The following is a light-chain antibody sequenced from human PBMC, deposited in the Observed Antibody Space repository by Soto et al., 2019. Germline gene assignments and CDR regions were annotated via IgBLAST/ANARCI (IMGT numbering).Light chain of an antibody. V-gene: IGKV1-5*03. CDR1: QTISSW. CDR2: KAS. J-gene: IGKJ1*01. CDR3: QHYNSYSEE. Sequence: DIKMTQSPSTLSGSVGDGVTITFLASQTISSWLAWYQQKPGKAPKLLIYKASTLKSGVPSRFSGSGSGTEFTLTISSLQPDDFAAYYCQHYNSYSEEFGQGTKVDIK.